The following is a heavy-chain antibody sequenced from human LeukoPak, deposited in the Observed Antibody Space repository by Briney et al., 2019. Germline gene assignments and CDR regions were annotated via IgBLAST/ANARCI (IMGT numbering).Heavy chain of an antibody. J-gene: IGHJ4*02. V-gene: IGHV1-69*05. CDR3: ARGGGYSGYIYFDY. CDR2: IIPIFGTA. D-gene: IGHD5-12*01. Sequence: SVKFSCKASGGTFSSYAISWVRQAPGQGLEWMGGIIPIFGTANYAQKFQGRVTITTDESTSTAYMELSSLRSEDTAVYYCARGGGYSGYIYFDYWGQGTLVTVSS. CDR1: GGTFSSYA.